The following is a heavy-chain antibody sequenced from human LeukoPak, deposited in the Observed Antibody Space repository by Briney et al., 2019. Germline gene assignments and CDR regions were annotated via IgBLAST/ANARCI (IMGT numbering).Heavy chain of an antibody. CDR3: AKRNPHTSGWYEY. J-gene: IGHJ4*02. D-gene: IGHD6-19*01. CDR1: GFTFSNYA. CDR2: ITGSGDTT. V-gene: IGHV3-23*01. Sequence: GGSLRLSCVASGFTFSNYAMTWVRQAPGKGLEWVSAITGSGDTTYYADSVKGRFTISRDNSKNTLYLLMSSLRVDDTAVYFCAKRNPHTSGWYEYWGQGTLVTVAS.